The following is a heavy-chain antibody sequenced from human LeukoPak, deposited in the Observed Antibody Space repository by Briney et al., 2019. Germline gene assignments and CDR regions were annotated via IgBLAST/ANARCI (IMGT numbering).Heavy chain of an antibody. CDR1: GYTFTSNY. CDR2: IYPRDGST. Sequence: ASVKVSCKASGYTFTSNYIHWVRQTPGQGLEWMGMIYPRDGSTSYAQKFQGRVTVTRDTSTSTVHMELSGLRSEDTAVYYCARDQEGFDYWGQGTLVTVSS. J-gene: IGHJ4*02. V-gene: IGHV1-46*01. CDR3: ARDQEGFDY.